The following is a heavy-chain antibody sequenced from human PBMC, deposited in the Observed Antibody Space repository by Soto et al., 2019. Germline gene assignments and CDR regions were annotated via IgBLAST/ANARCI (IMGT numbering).Heavy chain of an antibody. CDR2: VYYRGRS. D-gene: IGHD2-8*01. Sequence: SETLSLTCTDSGGSVSNSNYYWGWIRQSPGKGLEWIGSVYYRGRSYSKSSVKSRVTISVDTSKNQFSLNLNSVTASDTAVYYCVSQRTSVLTQAYFDYWGPGALVTVSS. J-gene: IGHJ4*02. CDR1: GGSVSNSNYY. CDR3: VSQRTSVLTQAYFDY. V-gene: IGHV4-39*01.